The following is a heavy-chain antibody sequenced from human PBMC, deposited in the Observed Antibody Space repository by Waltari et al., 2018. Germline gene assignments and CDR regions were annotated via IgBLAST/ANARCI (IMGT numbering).Heavy chain of an antibody. CDR3: AKDTDRSSGGPFDY. V-gene: IGHV3-23*01. D-gene: IGHD2-15*01. CDR2: ISGSGGST. J-gene: IGHJ4*02. CDR1: GFTFSSYA. Sequence: EVQLLESGGGLVQPGGSLRLSCAASGFTFSSYALSWVRPAPGKGLEWVSAISGSGGSTYYADSVKGRFTISRDNSKNTLYLQMNSLRAEDTAVYYCAKDTDRSSGGPFDYWGQGTLVTVSS.